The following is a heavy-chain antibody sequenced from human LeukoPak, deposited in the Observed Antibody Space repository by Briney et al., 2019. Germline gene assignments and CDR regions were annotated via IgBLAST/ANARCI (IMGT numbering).Heavy chain of an antibody. CDR1: GFTFGSDW. D-gene: IGHD6-13*01. V-gene: IGHV3-74*01. CDR3: AKGINSWYWDS. CDR2: INSDGSST. Sequence: GESLRLSCAASGFTFGSDWMHWVRQAPGKGLMWVSRINSDGSSTAYADSVKGRFTISRDNARNTLYLQMNSLRVEDTAVYYCAKGINSWYWDSWGQGTLVTVSS. J-gene: IGHJ4*02.